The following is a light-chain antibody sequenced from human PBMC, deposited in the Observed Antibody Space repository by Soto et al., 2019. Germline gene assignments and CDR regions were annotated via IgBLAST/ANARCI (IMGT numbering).Light chain of an antibody. CDR3: QQRSNWPPFT. J-gene: IGKJ3*01. CDR2: DAS. V-gene: IGKV3-11*01. Sequence: EIVLTQSPATLSLSPGERATLSCRASQSVSSYLAWYQQKTGQAPRRLIYDASNRATGIPARFSGSGSGTDFTLTISSREPEDFAVYYCQQRSNWPPFTFGPGTKVDIK. CDR1: QSVSSY.